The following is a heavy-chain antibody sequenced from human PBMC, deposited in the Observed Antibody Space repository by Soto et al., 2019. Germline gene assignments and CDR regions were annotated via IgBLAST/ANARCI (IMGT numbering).Heavy chain of an antibody. J-gene: IGHJ6*02. V-gene: IGHV4-31*03. CDR1: GGSISSGGYY. CDR3: ARSSAQPYYCYGMDV. CDR2: IYYSGST. Sequence: SETLSLTCTVSGGSISSGGYYWSWIRQHPGKGLEWIGYIYYSGSTYYNPSLKSRVTISVDTSKNQFSLKLSSVTAADTAVYYCARSSAQPYYCYGMDVWGQGTKVTVSS. D-gene: IGHD6-25*01.